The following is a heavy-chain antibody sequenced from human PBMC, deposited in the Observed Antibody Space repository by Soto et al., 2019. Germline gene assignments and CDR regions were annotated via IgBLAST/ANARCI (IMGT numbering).Heavy chain of an antibody. V-gene: IGHV3-9*01. CDR1: GFTFDDYA. CDR2: ISWNSGSI. CDR3: AKVHFPGSKWQDMDV. D-gene: IGHD3-3*02. J-gene: IGHJ6*03. Sequence: EVQLVESGGGLVQPGRSLRLSCAASGFTFDDYAMHWVRQAPGKGLEWVAGISWNSGSIGYADSVKGRFTISRDNAKNSLDLQMNRVRAEDTALYYCAKVHFPGSKWQDMDVLGKGTTVHVSS.